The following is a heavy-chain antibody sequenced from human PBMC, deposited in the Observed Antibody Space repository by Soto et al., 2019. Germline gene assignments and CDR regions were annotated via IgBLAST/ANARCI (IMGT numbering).Heavy chain of an antibody. Sequence: VQLVESGGGVVQPGRSLRLSCAASGFNFSDYAMHWDRQAPGKGLEWVAVVSHDGRNTHYADSVKGRFTISRDSSKNTVSLEMTSLRAEDTAVYYCAKGGRQRLVTSDFNYWGQGALVTVSS. J-gene: IGHJ4*02. D-gene: IGHD6-13*01. V-gene: IGHV3-30*18. CDR1: GFNFSDYA. CDR2: VSHDGRNT. CDR3: AKGGRQRLVTSDFNY.